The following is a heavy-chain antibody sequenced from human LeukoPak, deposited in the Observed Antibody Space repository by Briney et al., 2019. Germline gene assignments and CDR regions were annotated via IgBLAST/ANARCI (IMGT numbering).Heavy chain of an antibody. CDR3: ARDPYYYDSSGYYINAFDI. V-gene: IGHV4-39*02. J-gene: IGHJ3*02. D-gene: IGHD3-22*01. CDR2: IYDSGST. Sequence: SETLSLTCTVSGGSIRSSYYYWGWIRQPPGKGLEWIGSIYDSGSTYYNPSLKSRVTISVDTSENQFSLKLNSVTAADTAVYYCARDPYYYDSSGYYINAFDIWGQGTMVTVSS. CDR1: GGSIRSSYYY.